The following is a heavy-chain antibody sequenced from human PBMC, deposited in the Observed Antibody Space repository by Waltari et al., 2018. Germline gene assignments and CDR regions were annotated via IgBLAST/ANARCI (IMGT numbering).Heavy chain of an antibody. D-gene: IGHD2-15*01. CDR2: IKTDGGGT. J-gene: IGHJ6*02. CDR3: ANHRPGGLGMEV. V-gene: IGHV3-74*03. CDR1: GFTFSNFF. Sequence: EGQLVESGGDLVQPGGSLRLSCAASGFTFSNFFMHWVRQVPGKGLEGVSRIKTDGGGTTYADSVQGRFTISRDNVKNTLYLQMNSLRAEDTAIYYCANHRPGGLGMEVWGPGTTVTVSS.